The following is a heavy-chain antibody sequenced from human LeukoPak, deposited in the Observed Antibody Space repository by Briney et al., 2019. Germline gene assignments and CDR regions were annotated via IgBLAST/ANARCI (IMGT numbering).Heavy chain of an antibody. CDR3: AREAGYSYNFYFVY. CDR2: INWNGDST. V-gene: IGHV3-20*04. Sequence: GGSLRLSCAAPGFTFDDYGMSWVRQAPGKGLERVSGINWNGDSTGYADSVKGRFTISRDNARNSLYLQMNSLRAEDTALYYCAREAGYSYNFYFVYWGQGTLATVSS. J-gene: IGHJ4*02. CDR1: GFTFDDYG. D-gene: IGHD5-18*01.